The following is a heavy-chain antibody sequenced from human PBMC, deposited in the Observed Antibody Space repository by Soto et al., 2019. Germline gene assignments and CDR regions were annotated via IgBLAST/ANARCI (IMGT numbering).Heavy chain of an antibody. J-gene: IGHJ6*02. CDR1: GFTFSSYG. CDR3: ASGDYYDSSGAADWLLSSYYYGMDV. Sequence: QPGGSLRLSCAASGFTFSSYGMHWVRQAPGKGLEWVAVIWYDGSNKYYADSVKGRFTISRDNSKNTLYLQMNSLRAEDTAVYYCASGDYYDSSGAADWLLSSYYYGMDVWGQGTTVTVSS. CDR2: IWYDGSNK. V-gene: IGHV3-33*01. D-gene: IGHD3-22*01.